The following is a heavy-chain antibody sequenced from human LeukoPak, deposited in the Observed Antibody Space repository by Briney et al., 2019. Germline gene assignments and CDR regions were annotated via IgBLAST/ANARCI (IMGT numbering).Heavy chain of an antibody. D-gene: IGHD2-2*01. CDR1: GGTFSTYA. J-gene: IGHJ5*02. CDR2: IIPIFGTA. Sequence: ASVKVSCKASGGTFSTYAITWVRQAPGQGLEWMGGIIPIFGTANYAQKFQGRVTITADESTSTAYMELSSLRSEDTAVYYCAREGIVVVPAAMHGVSGWFDPWGQGTLVTVSS. CDR3: AREGIVVVPAAMHGVSGWFDP. V-gene: IGHV1-69*13.